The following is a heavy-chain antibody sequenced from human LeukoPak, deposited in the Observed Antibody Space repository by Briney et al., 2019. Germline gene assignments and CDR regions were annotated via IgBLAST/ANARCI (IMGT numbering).Heavy chain of an antibody. CDR3: ARDSCSGGSCYLDY. V-gene: IGHV1-18*01. J-gene: IGHJ4*02. D-gene: IGHD2-15*01. CDR1: GYTFTSYG. CDR2: ISAYNGNT. Sequence: GAPVKVSCKASGYTFTSYGISWVRQAPGQGLEWMGWISAYNGNTNYAQKLQGRVTMTTDTSTSTAYMELRSLRSDDTAVYYCARDSCSGGSCYLDYWGQGTLVTVSS.